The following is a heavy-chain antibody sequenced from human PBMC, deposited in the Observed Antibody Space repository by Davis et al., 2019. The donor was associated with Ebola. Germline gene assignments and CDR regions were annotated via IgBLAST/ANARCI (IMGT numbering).Heavy chain of an antibody. D-gene: IGHD3-16*01. CDR2: INHSGST. CDR1: GGSFSGYY. J-gene: IGHJ4*02. V-gene: IGHV4-34*01. Sequence: MPSETLSLTCAVYGGSFSGYYWSWIRQPPGKGLEWIGEINHSGSTNYNPSLKSRVTISVDTSKNQFSLKLSSVTAADTAVYYYARLVGWGMGNYFDYWGQGTLVTVSS. CDR3: ARLVGWGMGNYFDY.